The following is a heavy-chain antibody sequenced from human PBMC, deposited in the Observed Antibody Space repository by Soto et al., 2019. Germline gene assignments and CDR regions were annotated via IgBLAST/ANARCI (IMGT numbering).Heavy chain of an antibody. D-gene: IGHD6-6*01. V-gene: IGHV1-18*04. J-gene: IGHJ6*02. CDR3: ASYSSSNYYYYGTDV. CDR2: ISAYNGNT. Sequence: ASVKVSCKASGYTFTSYGISWVRQAPGQGLEWMGWISAYNGNTNYAQKLQGRVTMTTDTSTSTAYMELRSLRSDDTAVYYCASYSSSNYYYYGTDVWGQGTTVTVSS. CDR1: GYTFTSYG.